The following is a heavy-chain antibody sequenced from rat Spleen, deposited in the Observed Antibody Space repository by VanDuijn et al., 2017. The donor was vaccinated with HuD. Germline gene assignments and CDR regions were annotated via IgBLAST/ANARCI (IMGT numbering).Heavy chain of an antibody. D-gene: IGHD1-7*01. V-gene: IGHV5-31*01. J-gene: IGHJ2*01. CDR2: ITDTGGST. CDR3: TRGGMLRPFFFDY. Sequence: EVQLVESGGGLVQPGRSLKLSCVASEFTFNKYWMTWIRQAPGKGLEWVASITDTGGSTYYLDSVKGRFTISRDNAKSTLYLQMNSLRSEDTATYYCTRGGMLRPFFFDYWGQGVMVTVSS. CDR1: EFTFNKYW.